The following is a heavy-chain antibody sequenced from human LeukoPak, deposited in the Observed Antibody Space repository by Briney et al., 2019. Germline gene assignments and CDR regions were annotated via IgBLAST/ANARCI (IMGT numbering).Heavy chain of an antibody. CDR2: ISGGGSTI. V-gene: IGHV3-11*01. CDR3: ARPYGTGVVLAARERRFNY. D-gene: IGHD2-2*01. Sequence: GGSLRLSCAASGFTFSDYDISWVRQAPGKGLEWVSYISGGGSTIYYADSVKGRFTISSDSAKNSLYLQMNSPTAEDTAVQYRARPYGTGVVLAARERRFNYSGQGTLVTASS. CDR1: GFTFSDYD. J-gene: IGHJ4*02.